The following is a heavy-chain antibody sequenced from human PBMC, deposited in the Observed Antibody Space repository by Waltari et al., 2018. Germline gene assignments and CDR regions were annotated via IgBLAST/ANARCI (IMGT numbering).Heavy chain of an antibody. CDR2: IYYSGST. D-gene: IGHD2-15*01. CDR3: ARGQRKGSYGPFDY. CDR1: GGSISSYY. J-gene: IGHJ4*02. V-gene: IGHV4-59*01. Sequence: QVQLQESGPGLVKPSETLSLTCTVSGGSISSYYWSWIRQPPGKGLEWIGYIYYSGSTNYNPSLKSRVTISVDTSKNQFSLKLSSVTAADTAVYYCARGQRKGSYGPFDYWGQGTLVTVSS.